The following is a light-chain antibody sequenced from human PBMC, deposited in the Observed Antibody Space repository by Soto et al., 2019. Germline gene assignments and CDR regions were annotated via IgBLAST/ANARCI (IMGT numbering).Light chain of an antibody. J-gene: IGKJ5*01. V-gene: IGKV3-20*01. CDR2: GAS. Sequence: IVLTQSPATLALSPGERATLSCRASQSVSSSYLAWYQQKPGQAPRLLIYGASSRATGIPDRFSGSGSGTDFTLTISRLEPEDFAVYYCQQYGSSPTTFGQGTRLE. CDR3: QQYGSSPTT. CDR1: QSVSSSY.